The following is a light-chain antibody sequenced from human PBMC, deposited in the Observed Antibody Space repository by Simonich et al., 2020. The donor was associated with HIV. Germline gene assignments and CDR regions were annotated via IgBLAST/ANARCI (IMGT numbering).Light chain of an antibody. CDR1: SSDVGGYNY. CDR2: EVS. CDR3: CSYAGRYSWV. J-gene: IGLJ3*02. Sequence: QSALTQPRSVSGSPGQSVTLSCTGTSSDVGGYNYVSWYQKHPGKAPKIMIFEVSKWPSGVPDRFSGSKSGNTASLTISGLQAEDEADYYCCSYAGRYSWVFGGGTKLTVL. V-gene: IGLV2-11*01.